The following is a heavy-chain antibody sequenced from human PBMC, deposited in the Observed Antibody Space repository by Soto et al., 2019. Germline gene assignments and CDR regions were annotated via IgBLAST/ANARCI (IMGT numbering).Heavy chain of an antibody. CDR1: CGSFSGYY. D-gene: IGHD6-6*01. J-gene: IGHJ4*02. Sequence: PSETLSLTCAVYCGSFSGYYWSWIRQPPGKGLEWIGEINHSGSTNYNPSLKSRVTMSVDTSRNQFSLKLSSVTAADTAVYYCERTSRFDCWGQGPLVTVSP. CDR2: INHSGST. V-gene: IGHV4-34*01. CDR3: ERTSRFDC.